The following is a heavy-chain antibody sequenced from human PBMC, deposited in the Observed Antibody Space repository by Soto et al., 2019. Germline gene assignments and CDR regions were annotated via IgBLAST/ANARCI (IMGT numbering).Heavy chain of an antibody. CDR3: AHRQGFGKLHY. CDR1: GFSFSTSGVG. D-gene: IGHD3-10*01. CDR2: IYWDDDK. Sequence: QITLKESGPTLVKPTQTLTLTCTFSGFSFSTSGVGVGWIRQPPGKALEWLALIYWDDDKRYSPSLKSRLTTTTXPSKNQVVLTMTNMDPVDTATYYCAHRQGFGKLHYWGQGTLVTVSS. J-gene: IGHJ4*02. V-gene: IGHV2-5*02.